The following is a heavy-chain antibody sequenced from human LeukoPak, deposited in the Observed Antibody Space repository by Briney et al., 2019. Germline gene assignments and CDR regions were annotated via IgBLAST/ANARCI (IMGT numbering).Heavy chain of an antibody. CDR2: IWYDGSNK. J-gene: IGHJ4*02. CDR1: GFTFSGYG. CDR3: ARIGRVGATDFDY. D-gene: IGHD1-26*01. V-gene: IGHV3-33*01. Sequence: PGRSLRLSCAASGFTFSGYGMHWVRQAPGKGLEWVAVIWYDGSNKYYADSVKGRFTISRDNSKNTLYLQMNSLRAEDTAVYYCARIGRVGATDFDYWGQGTLVTVSS.